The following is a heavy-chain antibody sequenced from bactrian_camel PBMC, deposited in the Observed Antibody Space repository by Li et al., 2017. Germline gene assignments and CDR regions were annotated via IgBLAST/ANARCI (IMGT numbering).Heavy chain of an antibody. CDR2: IRADGSR. J-gene: IGHJ4*01. Sequence: VQLVESGGVSVKAGGSLRLSCTDPGFTSNNCAMNWFRQAAGKTREWVSTIRADGSRSYADSVKGRFTISRDNAKNTLYLQMSSLKPEDTAMFYCAAVGLQVTATQALGLMDRGRSMYSGQGTQVTVS. V-gene: IGHV3S42*01. CDR1: GFTSNNCA. D-gene: IGHD3*01.